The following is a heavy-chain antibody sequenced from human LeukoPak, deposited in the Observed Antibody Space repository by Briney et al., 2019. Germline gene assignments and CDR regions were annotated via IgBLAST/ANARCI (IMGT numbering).Heavy chain of an antibody. D-gene: IGHD2-21*01. V-gene: IGHV4-39*01. CDR1: APSISSSSYY. Sequence: SDTLSPACTVSAPSISSSSYYWGWIRQPPGKGLEWIGSIYYTENTYYNPSLTSRVTISIDTSKNQFSLKLSSVTAADTAVYYCARGGIPGCFDYWGQGTLVTVSS. J-gene: IGHJ4*02. CDR2: IYYTENT. CDR3: ARGGIPGCFDY.